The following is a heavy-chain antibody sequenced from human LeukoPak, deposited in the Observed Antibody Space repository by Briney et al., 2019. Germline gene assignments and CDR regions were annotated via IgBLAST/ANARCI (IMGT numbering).Heavy chain of an antibody. J-gene: IGHJ3*02. CDR1: GGSFSGYY. V-gene: IGHV4-34*01. Sequence: PSETLSLTCAVYGGSFSGYYWSWIRQPPGKGLEWIGEINHSGSTNYNPSLKSRVTISVDTSKNQFSLKLSSVTAADTAMYYCARTANTAMVTAFDIWGQGTMVTVSS. CDR3: ARTANTAMVTAFDI. D-gene: IGHD5-18*01. CDR2: INHSGST.